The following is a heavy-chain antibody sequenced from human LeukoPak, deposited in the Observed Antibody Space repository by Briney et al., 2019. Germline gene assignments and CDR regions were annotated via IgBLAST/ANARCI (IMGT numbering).Heavy chain of an antibody. V-gene: IGHV1-69*05. CDR2: IIPIFGTA. CDR1: GGTFSSYA. CDR3: ARTEGYCSGGSCGDAFDI. D-gene: IGHD2-15*01. J-gene: IGHJ3*02. Sequence: GASVKVSCKASGGTFSSYAISWVRQAPGQGLEWMGGIIPIFGTANYAQKFEGRVTITTDESTSTAYMELSSLRSEDTAVYYCARTEGYCSGGSCGDAFDIWGQGTMVTVSS.